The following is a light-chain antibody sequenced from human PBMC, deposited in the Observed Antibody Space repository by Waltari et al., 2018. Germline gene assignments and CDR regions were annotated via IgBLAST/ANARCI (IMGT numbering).Light chain of an antibody. CDR1: QGISSY. J-gene: IGKJ2*01. V-gene: IGKV1-8*01. CDR3: QQYYSYLT. Sequence: AIRITQSPSSLSACTGDRVTITCRASQGISSYLAWYQQKPGKAPNLLIYAASTLQSGVPSRFSGSGSGTDFTLTISCLQSEDFATYYCQQYYSYLTFGQGTKLEIK. CDR2: AAS.